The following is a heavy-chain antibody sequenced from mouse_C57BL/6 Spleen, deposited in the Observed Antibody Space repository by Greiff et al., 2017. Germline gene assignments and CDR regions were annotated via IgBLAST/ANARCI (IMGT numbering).Heavy chain of an antibody. CDR3: ARGNFGYSNYYYAMDY. CDR1: GYSITSGYY. V-gene: IGHV3-6*01. J-gene: IGHJ4*01. D-gene: IGHD2-5*01. CDR2: ISYDGSN. Sequence: ESGPGLVKPSQSLSLTCSVTGYSITSGYYWNWIRQFPGNKLEWMGYISYDGSNNYNPSLKNRISITRDTSKNQFFLKLNSVTTEDTATYYCARGNFGYSNYYYAMDYWGQGTSVTVSS.